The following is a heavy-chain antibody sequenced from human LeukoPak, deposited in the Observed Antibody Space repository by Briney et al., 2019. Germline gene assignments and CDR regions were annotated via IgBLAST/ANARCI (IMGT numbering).Heavy chain of an antibody. CDR3: AKARSPDYYGSGSVDY. CDR1: GFTFSSYA. D-gene: IGHD3-10*01. Sequence: GGSLRLSCAASGFTFSSYAMSWVRQAPGKGLEWVSAISGSGGSTYYADSVKGRFTISRDNSKNTLYLQMNSLRAEDTAVYYCAKARSPDYYGSGSVDYWGQGTLVTVSS. CDR2: ISGSGGST. J-gene: IGHJ4*02. V-gene: IGHV3-23*01.